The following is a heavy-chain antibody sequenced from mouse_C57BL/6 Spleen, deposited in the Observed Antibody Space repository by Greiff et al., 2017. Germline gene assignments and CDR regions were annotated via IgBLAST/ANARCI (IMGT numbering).Heavy chain of an antibody. CDR1: GFNIKDYY. Sequence: VQLQQSGAELVKPGASVKLFCTASGFNIKDYYMHWVKQRTEQGLEWIGRIDPEDGETKYATKFQGKATITADTSSNTAYLQLSSLTSEDTAVYYCARRGAVVATNDYAMDYGGQGTSVTVSS. CDR3: ARRGAVVATNDYAMDY. D-gene: IGHD1-1*01. J-gene: IGHJ4*01. V-gene: IGHV14-2*01. CDR2: IDPEDGET.